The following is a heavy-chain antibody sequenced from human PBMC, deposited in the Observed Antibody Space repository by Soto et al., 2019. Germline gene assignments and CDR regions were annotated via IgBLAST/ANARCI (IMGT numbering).Heavy chain of an antibody. D-gene: IGHD1-1*01. CDR3: ARDYMESASDY. J-gene: IGHJ4*02. CDR2: ISSSGDTI. CDR1: GFTFSIYS. V-gene: IGHV3-48*01. Sequence: GGSLRLSCATSGFTFSIYSMTWARQAPGKGLEWVSYISSSGDTIYYADSVRGRFTISRDNAKNSLSLQMNTLRAEDTAVYYCARDYMESASDYWGQGTLVTVSS.